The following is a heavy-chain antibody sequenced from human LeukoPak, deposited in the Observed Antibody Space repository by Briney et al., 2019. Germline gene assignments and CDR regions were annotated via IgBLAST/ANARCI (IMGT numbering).Heavy chain of an antibody. V-gene: IGHV1-2*02. CDR2: INPNSGGT. CDR1: GYTFTGYY. D-gene: IGHD3-10*01. CDR3: ARDPKLLWFGELPNNWFDP. J-gene: IGHJ5*02. Sequence: ASVKVSCKASGYTFTGYYMHWVRQAPGQGLEWMGWINPNSGGTNYAQKFQGRVTMTRDTSISTAYMELSRLRSDDTAVYYCARDPKLLWFGELPNNWFDPWGQGTLVTVSS.